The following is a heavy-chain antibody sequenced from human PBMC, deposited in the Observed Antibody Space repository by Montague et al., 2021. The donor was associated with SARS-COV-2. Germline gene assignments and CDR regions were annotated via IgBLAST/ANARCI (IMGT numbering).Heavy chain of an antibody. Sequence: SLRLSCAASGFTFSSYGMHWVRQAPGKGLEWVAVIWYDGSNKYYADSVKGRFTISRDNSKNTLYLQMNSLRAEDTAVYYCARDLGILTGTAPEDYWGQGTLVTVSS. CDR3: ARDLGILTGTAPEDY. CDR2: IWYDGSNK. V-gene: IGHV3-33*01. CDR1: GFTFSSYG. D-gene: IGHD3-9*01. J-gene: IGHJ4*02.